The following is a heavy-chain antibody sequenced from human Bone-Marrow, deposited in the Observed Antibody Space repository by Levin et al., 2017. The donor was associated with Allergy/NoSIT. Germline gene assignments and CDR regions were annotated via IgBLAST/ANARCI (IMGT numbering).Heavy chain of an antibody. CDR1: GGTFSSNT. Sequence: SVKVSCKTSGGTFSSNTITWVRQAPGQGLEWMGRIIPILGIANSAQKFQGRVTITADKSTSTAYMEVRSLRSEDTAVYYCARENPGGYLDYWGQGTLVTVSS. CDR3: ARENPGGYLDY. D-gene: IGHD3-10*01. CDR2: IIPILGIA. V-gene: IGHV1-69*04. J-gene: IGHJ4*02.